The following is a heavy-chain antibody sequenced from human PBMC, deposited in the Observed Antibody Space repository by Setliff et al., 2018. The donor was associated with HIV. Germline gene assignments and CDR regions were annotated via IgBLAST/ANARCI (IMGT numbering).Heavy chain of an antibody. J-gene: IGHJ4*02. CDR2: IYYSGST. CDR1: GGSISSSSYY. V-gene: IGHV4-39*07. D-gene: IGHD6-13*01. Sequence: SETLSLTCTVSGGSISSSSYYWGWIRQPPGKGLEWIGSIYYSGSTNYNPSLKSRVTISVDTSKNQFSLKLNSVTAADTAVYYCARGGSEQQLDTREFDKWGRGTLVTVSS. CDR3: ARGGSEQQLDTREFDK.